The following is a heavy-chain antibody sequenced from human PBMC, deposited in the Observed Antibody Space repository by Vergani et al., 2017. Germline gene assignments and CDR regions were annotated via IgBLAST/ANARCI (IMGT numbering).Heavy chain of an antibody. J-gene: IGHJ4*02. V-gene: IGHV3-23*01. D-gene: IGHD2-15*01. CDR3: AKDGELLPSDY. Sequence: EVQLLESGGGLVQPGGSLRLSCAASGFTFSTYAMTWVRQAPGKGLEWVSTISSDGGSTYYADSVKGRFTISRDNSKNTLYLQMNSLRAEDTAVYYCAKDGELLPSDYWGQGTLVTVSS. CDR1: GFTFSTYA. CDR2: ISSDGGST.